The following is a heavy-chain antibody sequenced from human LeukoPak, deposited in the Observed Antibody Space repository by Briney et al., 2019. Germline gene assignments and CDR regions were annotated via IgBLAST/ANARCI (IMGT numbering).Heavy chain of an antibody. CDR1: GGSFSGYY. Sequence: PSETLCLTCAAYGGSFSGYYWSWIRQPPGKGLEWIGEINHSGRTNYNPSLKSRVTISVDTTKNQFSLKLSSVTAADTAVYYCARAYYYGSGSYDYWGQGTLVTVSS. CDR2: INHSGRT. J-gene: IGHJ4*02. V-gene: IGHV4-34*01. D-gene: IGHD3-10*01. CDR3: ARAYYYGSGSYDY.